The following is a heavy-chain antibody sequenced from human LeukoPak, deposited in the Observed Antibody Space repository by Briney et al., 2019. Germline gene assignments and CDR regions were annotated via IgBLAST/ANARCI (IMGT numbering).Heavy chain of an antibody. D-gene: IGHD4-17*01. V-gene: IGHV4-4*07. Sequence: PSETLSLTCTVSGGSISSYYWSWIRQPAGKGLEWIGRIYNSGNTNYNPSLKSRVTMSVDTSKNQFSLKLSSVTAADTAVYYCAREDSNYGVTYFDYWGQGTLVTVSS. CDR1: GGSISSYY. CDR2: IYNSGNT. CDR3: AREDSNYGVTYFDY. J-gene: IGHJ4*02.